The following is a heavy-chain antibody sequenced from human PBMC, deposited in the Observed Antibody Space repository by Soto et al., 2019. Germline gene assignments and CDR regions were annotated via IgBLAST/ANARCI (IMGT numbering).Heavy chain of an antibody. Sequence: GSLRLSCVASGFTFRNFAMHWVRQAPGKGLEWVSLLSYDENNEFYADSVKGRFTISRDIYTNTLFLQMNDLRVEDTALYFCAKDPSFPGLYNYSDAWGQRALGTVS. CDR2: LSYDENNE. CDR3: AKDPSFPGLYNYSDA. J-gene: IGHJ5*02. CDR1: GFTFRNFA. D-gene: IGHD1-1*01. V-gene: IGHV3-30*18.